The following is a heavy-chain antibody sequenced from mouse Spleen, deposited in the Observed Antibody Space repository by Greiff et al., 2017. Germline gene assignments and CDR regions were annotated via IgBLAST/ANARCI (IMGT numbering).Heavy chain of an antibody. CDR1: GYTFTSYG. D-gene: IGHD3-3*01. Sequence: QVQLQQSGAELARPGASVKLSCKASGYTFTSYGISWVKQRPGQGLEWIGEIYPRSGNNYYNEKFKGKATLTADKSSSTAYMELRSLTSEDSAVYFGARRGGGQGGFAYWGQGTLVTVSA. CDR3: ARRGGGQGGFAY. V-gene: IGHV1-81*01. J-gene: IGHJ3*01. CDR2: IYPRSGNN.